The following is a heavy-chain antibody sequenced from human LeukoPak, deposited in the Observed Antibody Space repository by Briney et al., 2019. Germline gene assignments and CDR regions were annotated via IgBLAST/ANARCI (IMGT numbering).Heavy chain of an antibody. Sequence: GGSLRLSCAASGFTFSSYGMHWVRQAPGKGLEWEAVISYDGSNKYYADSVKGRFTISRDNSKNTLYLQMNSLRAEDTAVYYCAKDVRYCSSTSCPSASYYYYGMDVWGQGTTVTVSS. CDR3: AKDVRYCSSTSCPSASYYYYGMDV. CDR2: ISYDGSNK. D-gene: IGHD2-2*01. J-gene: IGHJ6*02. V-gene: IGHV3-30*18. CDR1: GFTFSSYG.